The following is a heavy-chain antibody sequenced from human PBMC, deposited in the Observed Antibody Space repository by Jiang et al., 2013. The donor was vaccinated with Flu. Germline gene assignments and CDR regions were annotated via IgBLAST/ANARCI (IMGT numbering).Heavy chain of an antibody. Sequence: CGAEVKKPGSSVKVSCKASGGTFSSYAISWVRQAPGQGLEWMGGIIPILGIANYAQKFQGRVTITADKSTSTAYMELSSLRSEDTAVYYCASQWANEDTAMVQEPDWFDPWGQGTLVTVSS. J-gene: IGHJ5*02. D-gene: IGHD5-18*01. CDR1: GGTFSSYA. V-gene: IGHV1-69*04. CDR2: IIPILGIA. CDR3: ASQWANEDTAMVQEPDWFDP.